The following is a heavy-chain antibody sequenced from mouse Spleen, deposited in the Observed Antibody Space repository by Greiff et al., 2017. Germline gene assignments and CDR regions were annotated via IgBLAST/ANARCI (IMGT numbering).Heavy chain of an antibody. D-gene: IGHD2-3*01. J-gene: IGHJ4*01. CDR3: ARTTMDAMDY. Sequence: VKLKQPGAELVKPGASVKLSCKASGYTFTSYWMHWVKQRPGQGLEWIGMIHPNSGSTNYNEKFKDKATLTVDKSSSTAYMQLNSLTSEDSAVYYCARTTMDAMDYWGQGTSVTVSS. CDR2: IHPNSGST. CDR1: GYTFTSYW. V-gene: IGHV1-64*01.